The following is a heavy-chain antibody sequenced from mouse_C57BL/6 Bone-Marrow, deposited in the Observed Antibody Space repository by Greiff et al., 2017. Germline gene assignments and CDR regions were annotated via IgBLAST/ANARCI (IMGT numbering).Heavy chain of an antibody. Sequence: VQLQQSGAELVRPGASVTLSCKASGYTFTDYEMHWVKQTPVHGLEWIGAIDPETGGTAYNQKFKGKAILTADKSSSTAYMELRSLTSEDSAVYYWTRFYYYGSSYGYWGQGTTLTVSS. V-gene: IGHV1-15*01. CDR1: GYTFTDYE. CDR2: IDPETGGT. CDR3: TRFYYYGSSYGY. J-gene: IGHJ2*01. D-gene: IGHD1-1*01.